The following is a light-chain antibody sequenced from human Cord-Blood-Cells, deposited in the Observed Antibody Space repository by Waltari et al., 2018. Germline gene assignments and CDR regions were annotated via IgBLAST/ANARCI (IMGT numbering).Light chain of an antibody. CDR3: SSYTSSSTYV. J-gene: IGLJ1*01. CDR1: SSDVGGYNF. CDR2: YVR. Sequence: QSALTQPASVSGSPGQSITISCTGTSSDVGGYNFVSWYQQHPGKAPKLMIYYVRNRPSGFSNRFCGSKSGNTASLTISGLQAEDEADYYCSSYTSSSTYVVGTGTKVTVL. V-gene: IGLV2-14*01.